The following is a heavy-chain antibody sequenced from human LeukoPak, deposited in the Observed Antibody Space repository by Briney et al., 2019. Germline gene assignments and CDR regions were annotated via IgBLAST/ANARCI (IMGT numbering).Heavy chain of an antibody. CDR2: IYTSGST. Sequence: SETLSLTCTVSGGSISSYYWSWIRQPAGKGLEWIGRIYTSGSTNYNPSLKSRVTMSVDTSKNQFSLKLSSVTAADTAVYYCARDRSKVVPELYFQHWGQGTLVTVSS. D-gene: IGHD4-23*01. CDR1: GGSISSYY. CDR3: ARDRSKVVPELYFQH. V-gene: IGHV4-4*07. J-gene: IGHJ1*01.